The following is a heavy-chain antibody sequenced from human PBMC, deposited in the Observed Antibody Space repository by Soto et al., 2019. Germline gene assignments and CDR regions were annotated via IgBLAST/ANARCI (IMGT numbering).Heavy chain of an antibody. CDR1: GYTFTSYG. D-gene: IGHD1-1*01. CDR2: ISAYNGNT. V-gene: IGHV1-18*04. J-gene: IGHJ4*02. CDR3: ARESKGVPVTDY. Sequence: QVQLVQSGAEVKKPGASVKVSCKASGYTFTSYGISWVRQAPGQCLEWMGWISAYNGNTNYAQKLQGRVTMHTDTSTSTGYIERRSLGSDDTAVYYCARESKGVPVTDYWGQGTLVTVSS.